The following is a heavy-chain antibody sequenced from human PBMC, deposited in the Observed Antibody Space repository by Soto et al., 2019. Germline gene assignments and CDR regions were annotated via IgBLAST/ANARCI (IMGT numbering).Heavy chain of an antibody. Sequence: SVKVSCKASGGTFSSYAISWVRQAPGQGLEWMGGIIPIFGTANYAQKFQGRVTITVDESTSTAYMELSSLRSEDTAVYYCARDLIHHDYGDDYYGMDVWGQGTTVTVSS. CDR1: GGTFSSYA. CDR3: ARDLIHHDYGDDYYGMDV. V-gene: IGHV1-69*13. J-gene: IGHJ6*02. CDR2: IIPIFGTA. D-gene: IGHD4-17*01.